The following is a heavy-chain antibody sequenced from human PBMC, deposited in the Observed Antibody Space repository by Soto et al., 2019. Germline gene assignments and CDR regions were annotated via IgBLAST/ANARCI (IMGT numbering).Heavy chain of an antibody. CDR2: ISGSGGST. V-gene: IGHV3-23*01. J-gene: IGHJ4*02. CDR1: GFTFSSYA. Sequence: PGGSLRLSCAASGFTFSSYAMIWVRQAPGKGLEWVSAISGSGGSTYYADSVKGRFTISRDNSKNTLYLQMNSLRAEDTAVYYCAKDNGSGSYPTYSFDYWGQGTLVTVSS. CDR3: AKDNGSGSYPTYSFDY. D-gene: IGHD3-10*01.